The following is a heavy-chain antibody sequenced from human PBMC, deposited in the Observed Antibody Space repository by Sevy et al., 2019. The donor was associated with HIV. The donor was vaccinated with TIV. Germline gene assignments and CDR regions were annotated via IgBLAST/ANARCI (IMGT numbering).Heavy chain of an antibody. CDR1: SGSISSYF. V-gene: IGHV4-59*01. D-gene: IGHD1-1*01. CDR2: ICFTGNT. Sequence: SETLSLTCSVSSGSISSYFWTWVRQSPGKGLEWIGNICFTGNTDYSPSLKSRVTLSLDTSKSQFSLTLKSVTAADTAIYFCARDSTTRPRVLDYWGHGTLVTVSS. CDR3: ARDSTTRPRVLDY. J-gene: IGHJ4*01.